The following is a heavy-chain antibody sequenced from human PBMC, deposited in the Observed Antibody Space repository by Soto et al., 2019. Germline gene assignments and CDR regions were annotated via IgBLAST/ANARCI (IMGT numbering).Heavy chain of an antibody. Sequence: QVQLVQSGAEVKKPGSSVKVSCKASGGTLSSYAISWVRQAPGQGLEWMGGIIPIFGTADYAQKFQDRVTITADESTSTAYMELSSVRSEDTAVYYCASSYGSGSYYYQGFDYWGQGTLVTVSS. CDR3: ASSYGSGSYYYQGFDY. CDR1: GGTLSSYA. CDR2: IIPIFGTA. D-gene: IGHD3-10*01. V-gene: IGHV1-69*12. J-gene: IGHJ4*02.